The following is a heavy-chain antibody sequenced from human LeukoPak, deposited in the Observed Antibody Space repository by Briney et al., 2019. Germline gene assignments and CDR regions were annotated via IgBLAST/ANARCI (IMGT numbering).Heavy chain of an antibody. J-gene: IGHJ4*02. Sequence: GGSLRLSCAASGFTFSNYWMTWVRQAPGKGLEWVDNIKHDGSDKYYVDSVKGRFTISRDNAKNSLYLQMNSLRAEDTAVYYCATTGQLSYWGQGTLVTVSS. CDR2: IKHDGSDK. D-gene: IGHD4-17*01. V-gene: IGHV3-7*05. CDR3: ATTGQLSY. CDR1: GFTFSNYW.